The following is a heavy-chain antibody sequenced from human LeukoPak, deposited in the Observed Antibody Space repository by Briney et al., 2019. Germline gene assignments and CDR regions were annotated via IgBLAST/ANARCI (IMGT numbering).Heavy chain of an antibody. J-gene: IGHJ4*02. CDR3: AREGYTVTIDS. D-gene: IGHD4-17*01. V-gene: IGHV3-30-3*01. Sequence: GGSLRLSCAASGFTFSSYAMHWVRQAPGKGLEWVAVISYDGSNKYYADSVKGRFTISRDNSKNTLYLRMNSLRAEDTAVYYCAREGYTVTIDSWGQGTLVTVSS. CDR2: ISYDGSNK. CDR1: GFTFSSYA.